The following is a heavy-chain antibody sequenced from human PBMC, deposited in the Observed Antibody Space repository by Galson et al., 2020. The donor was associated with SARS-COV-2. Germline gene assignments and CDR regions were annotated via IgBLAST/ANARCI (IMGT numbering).Heavy chain of an antibody. D-gene: IGHD3-10*01. CDR3: SRSGRYRTPNDY. CDR2: ISAYNGNT. J-gene: IGHJ4*02. CDR1: GYTFTSYG. V-gene: IGHV1-18*01. Sequence: GESLKISCKASGYTFTSYGISWVRQAPGQGLEWMGWISAYNGNTNYAQKLQGRVTMTTDTSTSTAYMELRSLRSDDTAVYYCSRSGRYRTPNDYWGQGTLVTVSS.